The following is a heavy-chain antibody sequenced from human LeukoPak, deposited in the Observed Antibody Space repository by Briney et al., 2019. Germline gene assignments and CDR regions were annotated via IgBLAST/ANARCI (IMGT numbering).Heavy chain of an antibody. CDR2: IYYSGST. D-gene: IGHD1-26*01. Sequence: SETLSLTCTVSGGSISSSSYYWGWIRQPPGKGLEWIGSIYYSGSTYYNPSLKSRVTMSVDTSKNQFSLKLTSVTAADTAVYYCARGGLYSGSYYFDYWGQGTLVTVSS. CDR1: GGSISSSSYY. J-gene: IGHJ4*02. V-gene: IGHV4-39*07. CDR3: ARGGLYSGSYYFDY.